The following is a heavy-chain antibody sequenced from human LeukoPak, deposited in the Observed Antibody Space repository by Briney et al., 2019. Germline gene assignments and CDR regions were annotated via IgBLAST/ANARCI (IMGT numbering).Heavy chain of an antibody. J-gene: IGHJ4*02. CDR1: GFTVSSNY. V-gene: IGHV3-23*01. Sequence: GGSLRLSCAASGFTVSSNYMSWVRQAPGKGLEWVSAISGSGGSTYYADSVKGRFTISRDNSKNTLYLQMNSLRAEDTAVYYCAKERFLEWLQTPPFDYWGQGTLVTVSS. CDR3: AKERFLEWLQTPPFDY. D-gene: IGHD3-3*01. CDR2: ISGSGGST.